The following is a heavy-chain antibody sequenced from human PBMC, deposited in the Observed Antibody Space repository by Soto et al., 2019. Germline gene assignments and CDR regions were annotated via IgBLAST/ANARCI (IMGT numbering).Heavy chain of an antibody. CDR1: GGSFSGYY. CDR3: ARIGYYYGSGSYYQPSPPYYFDY. V-gene: IGHV4-34*01. CDR2: INHSGST. D-gene: IGHD3-10*01. Sequence: PSETLSLTCAVYGGSFSGYYWSWIRQPPGKGLEWIGEINHSGSTNYNPSLKSRVTISVDTSKNQFSLKLSSVTAADTAVYYCARIGYYYGSGSYYQPSPPYYFDYWGQGTLVTSPQ. J-gene: IGHJ4*02.